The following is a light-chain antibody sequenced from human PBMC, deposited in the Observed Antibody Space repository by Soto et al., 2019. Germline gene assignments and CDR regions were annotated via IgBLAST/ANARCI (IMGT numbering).Light chain of an antibody. CDR1: QIVNNNY. V-gene: IGKV3-20*01. Sequence: IVLTHSPGTLSLSPGERATLSCRASQIVNNNYLAWYQQKPGQAPRLVIYGASNRATGVPDRFSASGSGKDLTLTISRLEPEDFAVYYCQQYAKAHLTVGQGTKVHIK. J-gene: IGKJ1*01. CDR2: GAS. CDR3: QQYAKAHLT.